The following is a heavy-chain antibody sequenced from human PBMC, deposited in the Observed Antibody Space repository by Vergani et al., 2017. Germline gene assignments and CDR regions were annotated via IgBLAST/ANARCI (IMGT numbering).Heavy chain of an antibody. CDR2: IQFDGSNQ. D-gene: IGHD3-16*01. J-gene: IGHJ4*02. CDR3: AKHFRGWGIDY. V-gene: IGHV3-30*02. Sequence: QVQLVESGGGVVQRGGSLRLSCATSGFTLSNYDMQWIRQGPSKGLEFGAFIQFDGSNQYYADSVKGRFTLSRDFSKNTLYLQMNSLRTDDTATYYCAKHFRGWGIDYGGQGTQVIVSS. CDR1: GFTLSNYD.